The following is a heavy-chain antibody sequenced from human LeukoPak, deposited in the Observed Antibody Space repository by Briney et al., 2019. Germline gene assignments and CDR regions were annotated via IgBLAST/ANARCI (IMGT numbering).Heavy chain of an antibody. Sequence: GESLKIYCKGFGYIFTNYWIGWVRQMPGKGLEWMGIIYPSDSDTRNSPSFQGQVTISADKSSSTAYLQWSSLKASDSAMYYCARTGYSGYEFDYWGQGTLVTVCS. J-gene: IGHJ4*02. CDR1: GYIFTNYW. CDR2: IYPSDSDT. V-gene: IGHV5-51*01. CDR3: ARTGYSGYEFDY. D-gene: IGHD5-12*01.